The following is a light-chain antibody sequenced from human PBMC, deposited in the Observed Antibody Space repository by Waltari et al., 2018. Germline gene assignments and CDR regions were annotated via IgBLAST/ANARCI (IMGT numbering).Light chain of an antibody. CDR1: QRISNY. J-gene: IGKJ2*03. V-gene: IGKV1-17*01. CDR3: LQYNSAPYS. Sequence: DIQMTQSPSSLSASVGDRVTITCRASQRISNYLNWYQQKPGKAPKRLIYDASSLQSGVPSRFSGSGSGTVFTLTISSLQPEDFATYYCLQYNSAPYSFGQGTKVEIK. CDR2: DAS.